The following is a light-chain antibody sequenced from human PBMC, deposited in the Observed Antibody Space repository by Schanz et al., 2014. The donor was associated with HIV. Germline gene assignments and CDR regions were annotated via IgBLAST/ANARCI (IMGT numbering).Light chain of an antibody. CDR3: SSFTSSGSLVL. J-gene: IGLJ2*01. CDR1: SSDVGAYKY. Sequence: QSALTQPASVSGSPGQSITISCTGTSSDVGAYKYVSWYQQHPGKAPKLMIYDVNNRPSGISNRFSGSKSGYTASLTISGLQADDEADYYCSSFTSSGSLVLFGGGTKLTVL. V-gene: IGLV2-14*03. CDR2: DVN.